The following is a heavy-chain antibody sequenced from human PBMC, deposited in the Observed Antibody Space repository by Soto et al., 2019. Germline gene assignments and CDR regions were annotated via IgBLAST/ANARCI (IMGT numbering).Heavy chain of an antibody. Sequence: ASVKVSCKASGYTFTSYYMHWVRQAHGQGLEWMGLINPSGGNTNFAQKFEDRVTMTTATSTNTVFLELRSLKSDDTAIYYCARDRLRGYDSSGFYSWGQGTMVTVSS. D-gene: IGHD3-22*01. CDR1: GYTFTSYY. V-gene: IGHV1-46*01. CDR2: INPSGGNT. J-gene: IGHJ4*02. CDR3: ARDRLRGYDSSGFYS.